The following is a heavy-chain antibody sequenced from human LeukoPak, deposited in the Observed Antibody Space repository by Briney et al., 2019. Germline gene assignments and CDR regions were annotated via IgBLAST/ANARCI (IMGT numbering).Heavy chain of an antibody. J-gene: IGHJ6*02. D-gene: IGHD3-10*01. V-gene: IGHV3-30*18. Sequence: PGGSLRLSCAASGFTFSSYGMHWVRQAPGKGLEWVAVISYDGSNKYYADSVKGRFTISRDNSKNTLYLQMNSLRGEDTAVYYCAKEKDSGSAFSYYYYYGMDVWGQGTTVTVSS. CDR3: AKEKDSGSAFSYYYYYGMDV. CDR1: GFTFSSYG. CDR2: ISYDGSNK.